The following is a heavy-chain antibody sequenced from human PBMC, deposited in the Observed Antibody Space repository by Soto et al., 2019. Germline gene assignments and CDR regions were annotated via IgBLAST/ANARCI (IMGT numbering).Heavy chain of an antibody. CDR2: IKDDGSEK. CDR3: ARDWGTPGRGSAVGYYYHYGMDV. J-gene: IGHJ6*02. V-gene: IGHV3-7*03. Sequence: EVQLAESGGGLVQPGGSLRLSCLASEFTFNTYWMNWVRQAPGSGLEWVANIKDDGSEKNYVDSVKGRFTISRDNAKNSLYLQRNSLRGEDTAVYFCARDWGTPGRGSAVGYYYHYGMDVWGQGTTVTVSS. D-gene: IGHD6-19*01. CDR1: EFTFNTYW.